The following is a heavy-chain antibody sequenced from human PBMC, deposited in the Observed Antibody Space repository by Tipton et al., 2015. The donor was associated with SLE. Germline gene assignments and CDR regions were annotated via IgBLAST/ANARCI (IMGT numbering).Heavy chain of an antibody. CDR2: INPNNGDT. CDR1: GYTFTGYD. CDR3: ARLGHFHWNDIHFRVLRGRIDS. D-gene: IGHD1-1*01. Sequence: QVQLVQSGAEVRKPGASMKVSCKASGYTFTGYDIHWVRQAPGQGLEWMGWINPNNGDTHYAQNFQGRVTMTRDTSITTAYMELSRLRSDDTAVYYCARLGHFHWNDIHFRVLRGRIDSWGQGTLVTVSP. V-gene: IGHV1-2*02. J-gene: IGHJ4*02.